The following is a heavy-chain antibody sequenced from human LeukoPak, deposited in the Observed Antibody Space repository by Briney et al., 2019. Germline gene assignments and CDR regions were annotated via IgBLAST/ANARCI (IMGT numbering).Heavy chain of an antibody. V-gene: IGHV3-23*01. Sequence: GGSLRLSCAASGFTFSNYDMNWVRQAPGKGLEWVSAISGSGDSTYHADSVRGRFTVSRDNSKNTLYLQMKSLSAEDTAVYYCAKVTGSGSYLADAFDIWGHGTVVTVSS. CDR2: ISGSGDST. CDR3: AKVTGSGSYLADAFDI. J-gene: IGHJ3*02. CDR1: GFTFSNYD. D-gene: IGHD3-10*01.